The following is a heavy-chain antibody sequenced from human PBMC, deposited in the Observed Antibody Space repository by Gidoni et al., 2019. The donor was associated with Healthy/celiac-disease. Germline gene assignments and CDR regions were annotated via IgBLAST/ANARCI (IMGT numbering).Heavy chain of an antibody. CDR2: IVVGSGNT. D-gene: IGHD3-22*01. CDR3: AAEIARSGYYWNAFDY. V-gene: IGHV1-58*01. CDR1: GSTFTSSA. Sequence: QMQLVQSGPEVKKPGTSVKVSCKASGSTFTSSAVQWVRQARGQRLEWIGWIVVGSGNTNYAQKFQERVTITRDMSTSTAYMELSSLRSEDTAVYYCAAEIARSGYYWNAFDYWGQGTLVTVSS. J-gene: IGHJ4*02.